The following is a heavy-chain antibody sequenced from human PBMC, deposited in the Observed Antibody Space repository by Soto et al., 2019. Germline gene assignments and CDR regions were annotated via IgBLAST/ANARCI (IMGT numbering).Heavy chain of an antibody. CDR2: LSGSGVST. CDR1: GFTFGGIA. V-gene: IGHV3-23*01. D-gene: IGHD4-17*01. CDR3: AKSIGPDYGYSNWYFDL. J-gene: IGHJ2*01. Sequence: VQLLESGGGLVQPGGSLSLSCAASGFTFGGIALSWFPQAPGKGLGWSSGLSGSGVSTYSAASVRGRFTISRDNWKNTLFLKMKSLKAEDTAVYYCAKSIGPDYGYSNWYFDLWGRGTLGTVSS.